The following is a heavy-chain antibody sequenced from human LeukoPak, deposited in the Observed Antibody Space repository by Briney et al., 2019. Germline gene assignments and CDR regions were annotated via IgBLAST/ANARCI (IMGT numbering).Heavy chain of an antibody. Sequence: GGSPRLSCAASGFTFSSYWMSWVRQAPGKGLEWVANIKQDGSEKYYVDSVKGRFTISRDNAKNSLYLQMNSLRAEDTAVYYCAREGYSSSSRGAFDIWGQGTMVTVSS. CDR2: IKQDGSEK. CDR1: GFTFSSYW. D-gene: IGHD6-6*01. J-gene: IGHJ3*02. V-gene: IGHV3-7*01. CDR3: AREGYSSSSRGAFDI.